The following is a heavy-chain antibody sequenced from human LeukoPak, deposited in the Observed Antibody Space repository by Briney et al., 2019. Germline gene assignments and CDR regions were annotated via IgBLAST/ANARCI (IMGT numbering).Heavy chain of an antibody. D-gene: IGHD3-10*01. CDR3: ARALPQYYYGSGSFY. Sequence: GGSLRLSCAASGFTFSSYSMNWVRQAPGKGLEWVSSISSSSSYIYYADSVKGRFTISRDNAKNSLYLQMNSLRAEGTAVYYCARALPQYYYGSGSFYWGQGTLVTVSS. V-gene: IGHV3-21*01. CDR2: ISSSSSYI. J-gene: IGHJ4*02. CDR1: GFTFSSYS.